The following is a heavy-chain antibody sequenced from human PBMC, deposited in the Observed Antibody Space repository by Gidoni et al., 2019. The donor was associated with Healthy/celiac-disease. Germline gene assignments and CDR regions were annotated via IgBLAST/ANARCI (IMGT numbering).Heavy chain of an antibody. J-gene: IGHJ4*02. Sequence: EVQLLESGGGLVQPGGSLRLSCAASGLTFSSYAMSWVRPAPGKGLEWVSAMSGSGGSTYYADSVKGRFTISRDNSKNTLYLQMNSLRAEDTAVYYCAKHIVVVVAAPVLDYWGQGTLVTVSS. CDR1: GLTFSSYA. CDR2: MSGSGGST. CDR3: AKHIVVVVAAPVLDY. D-gene: IGHD2-15*01. V-gene: IGHV3-23*01.